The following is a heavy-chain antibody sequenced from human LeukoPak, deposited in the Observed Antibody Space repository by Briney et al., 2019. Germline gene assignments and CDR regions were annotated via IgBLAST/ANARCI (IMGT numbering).Heavy chain of an antibody. J-gene: IGHJ4*02. Sequence: SETLSLTCAVSGYSISSGYYWGWIRQPPGKGLEWIGSIYRSGSTYYNPSLKSRVTISVDTSKNQFSLKLSSVTAADTAVYYCARESSSGWTVGYWGEGTLVTVSS. D-gene: IGHD6-19*01. CDR3: ARESSSGWTVGY. V-gene: IGHV4-38-2*02. CDR2: IYRSGST. CDR1: GYSISSGYY.